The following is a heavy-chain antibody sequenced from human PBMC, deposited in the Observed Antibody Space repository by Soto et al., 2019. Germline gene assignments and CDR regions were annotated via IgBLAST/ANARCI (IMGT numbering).Heavy chain of an antibody. CDR3: VSGYDYEANDSVDI. CDR1: GGSISGYY. J-gene: IGHJ3*02. Sequence: QVQLQESGPGLVRPSETLSLTCTVSGGSISGYYWSWIRQPPGKGLEWIGYIYYSGNTNYNPSLKSRVAMSIDTSKSKFALKLLSVTAAYTAVYYCVSGYDYEANDSVDIWGQGTMVTVSS. CDR2: IYYSGNT. V-gene: IGHV4-59*01. D-gene: IGHD5-12*01.